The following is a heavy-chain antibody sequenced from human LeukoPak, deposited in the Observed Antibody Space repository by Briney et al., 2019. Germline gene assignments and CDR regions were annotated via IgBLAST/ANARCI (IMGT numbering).Heavy chain of an antibody. CDR2: IRFDGSNQ. CDR3: AKGYGESHFDS. CDR1: GFTFRSFG. V-gene: IGHV3-30*02. Sequence: GGSLRLSCAASGFTFRSFGMHFVRPAPGKGLEWVAFIRFDGSNQYYTDSVKGRFTISRDNSNNTLFLQMNNLRGDDTAVYLCAKGYGESHFDSWGQGTLVTVSS. J-gene: IGHJ4*02. D-gene: IGHD5-18*01.